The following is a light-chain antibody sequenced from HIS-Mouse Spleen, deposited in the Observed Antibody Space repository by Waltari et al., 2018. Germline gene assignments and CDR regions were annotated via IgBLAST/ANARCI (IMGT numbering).Light chain of an antibody. CDR3: QVWDSSSDRV. J-gene: IGLJ1*01. CDR1: NIGSKS. V-gene: IGLV3-21*02. CDR2: DDS. Sequence: SYVLTQPPSVSVAPGQPARITCGGNNIGSKSVHWYQQKPGQAPVLVVYDDSERPSGIPERCSGSNSGNTATLTISRVEAGDEADYYCQVWDSSSDRVFGTGTKVTVL.